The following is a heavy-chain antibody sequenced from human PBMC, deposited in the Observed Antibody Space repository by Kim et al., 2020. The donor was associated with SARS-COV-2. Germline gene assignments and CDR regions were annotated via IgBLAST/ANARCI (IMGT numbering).Heavy chain of an antibody. CDR1: GGSFSGYY. J-gene: IGHJ4*02. V-gene: IGHV4-34*01. D-gene: IGHD3-22*01. CDR3: ARGPMIVVVGGFDY. Sequence: SETLSLTCAVYGGSFSGYYWSWIRQPPGKGLEWIGEINHSGSTNYNPSLKSRVTISVDTSKNQFSLKLSSVTAADTAVYYCARGPMIVVVGGFDYWGQGTLVTVSS. CDR2: INHSGST.